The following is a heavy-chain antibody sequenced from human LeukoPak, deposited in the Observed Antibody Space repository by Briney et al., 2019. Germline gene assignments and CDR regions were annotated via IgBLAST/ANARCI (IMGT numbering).Heavy chain of an antibody. CDR1: GGSISSGSYY. CDR3: ASQSRVVPAAIPLYFDY. CDR2: IYTSGST. Sequence: PSQTLSLTCTVSGGSISSGSYYWSWIRQPAGKGLEWIGRIYTSGSTNYNPSLKSRVTISVDTSKNQFSLKLSSVTAADTAVYYCASQSRVVPAAIPLYFDYWGQGTLVTVSS. V-gene: IGHV4-61*02. J-gene: IGHJ4*02. D-gene: IGHD2-2*01.